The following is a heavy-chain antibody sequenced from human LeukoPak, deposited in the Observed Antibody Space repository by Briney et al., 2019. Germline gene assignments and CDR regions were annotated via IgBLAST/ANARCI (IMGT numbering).Heavy chain of an antibody. J-gene: IGHJ4*02. D-gene: IGHD3-22*01. CDR2: ISYDGSNK. Sequence: PGGSLRLSCAASGFTFSSYGMHWVRQAPGKGLEWVVVISYDGSNKYYADSVKGRFTISRDNSKNTLYLQMNSLRAEDTAVYYCAKDYSGYYSYFDYWGQGTLVTVSS. CDR1: GFTFSSYG. CDR3: AKDYSGYYSYFDY. V-gene: IGHV3-30*18.